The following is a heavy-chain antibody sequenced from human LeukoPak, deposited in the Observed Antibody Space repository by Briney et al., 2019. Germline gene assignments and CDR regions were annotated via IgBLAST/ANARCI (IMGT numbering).Heavy chain of an antibody. V-gene: IGHV3-30*11. CDR2: ISPDGSQS. CDR1: GFIFNKYI. CDR3: VRVGAP. D-gene: IGHD1-26*01. J-gene: IGHJ5*02. Sequence: PGGSLRLFCAAAGFIFNKYIMESVRLAPGNGIEWLAVISPDGSQSHYADSVRGRFTMSRDNSKNTMSLQMNSLRPEDTSMYFCVRVGAPWGPGRLVTVSS.